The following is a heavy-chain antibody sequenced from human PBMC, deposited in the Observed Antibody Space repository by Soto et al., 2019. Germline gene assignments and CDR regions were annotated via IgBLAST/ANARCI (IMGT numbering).Heavy chain of an antibody. Sequence: QVQLQESGPGLVKPSETLSLTCTVSGGSVSSGSYYWSWIRQPPGKGLEWIGYIYYTGTTSYNPSLKGRVPISVDTSKNQFSLKLRSVTAADTAVYYCAREPKAPKGVDYWGQGTLVTVSS. J-gene: IGHJ4*02. CDR2: IYYTGTT. CDR3: AREPKAPKGVDY. V-gene: IGHV4-61*01. CDR1: GGSVSSGSYY.